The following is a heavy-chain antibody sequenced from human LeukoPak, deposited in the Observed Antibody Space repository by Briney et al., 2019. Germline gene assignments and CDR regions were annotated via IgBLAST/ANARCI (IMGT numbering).Heavy chain of an antibody. CDR1: GGSISSYY. Sequence: SETLSLTCTVSGGSISSYYWSWTRQPAGKGLELIGRIYTSGSTNYNASLKTRVRMSVDTSKTQFSLKLSSVTAADTAVLYCARENSGSYREFDDWGQGTLVTVS. CDR2: IYTSGST. J-gene: IGHJ4*02. V-gene: IGHV4-4*07. CDR3: ARENSGSYREFDD. D-gene: IGHD1-26*01.